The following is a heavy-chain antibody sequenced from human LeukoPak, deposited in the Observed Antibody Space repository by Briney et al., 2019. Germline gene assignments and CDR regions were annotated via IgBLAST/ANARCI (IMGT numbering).Heavy chain of an antibody. CDR1: GGSISSYY. CDR2: IYASGIT. CDR3: ARISSSNWYNERGAFDV. Sequence: KPSETLSLTCTVSGGSISSYYWSWIRQPAGKGLEWIGRIYASGITNYSPSLKSRVTISVDMSKNQFSLKLRSVTAADTAVYYCARISSSNWYNERGAFDVWGQGTMVTVSS. V-gene: IGHV4-4*07. J-gene: IGHJ3*01. D-gene: IGHD6-13*01.